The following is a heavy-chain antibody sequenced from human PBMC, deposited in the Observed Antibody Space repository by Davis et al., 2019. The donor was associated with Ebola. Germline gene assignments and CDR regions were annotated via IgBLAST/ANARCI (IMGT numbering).Heavy chain of an antibody. CDR2: FLYGGTT. D-gene: IGHD3-22*01. CDR1: GASVSSSSYF. Sequence: PSETLSLTCTVSGASVSSSSYFWGWIRQPPGKGLEWIGIFLYGGTTHSSPSLKSRVTMSIDISKNQFSLKLTSVTAADTATYYCAKGFSMKAVAQNGYMDVWGKGTTVTVSS. V-gene: IGHV4-39*07. CDR3: AKGFSMKAVAQNGYMDV. J-gene: IGHJ6*03.